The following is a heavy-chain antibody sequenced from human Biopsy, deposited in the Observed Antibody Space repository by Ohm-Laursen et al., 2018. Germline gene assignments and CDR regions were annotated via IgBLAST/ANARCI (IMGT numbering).Heavy chain of an antibody. V-gene: IGHV3-21*01. D-gene: IGHD3-16*01. CDR3: ATSGAADGWGNYYGMDV. CDR1: GVTLSGYK. CDR2: ISGSSTYI. Sequence: SLRLSCTASGVTLSGYKMNWVRQAPGKGLEWVSSISGSSTYIYYADSVKGRFTISRDNAKNSLSLQMNSPRADDTAVYYCATSGAADGWGNYYGMDVWGQGTTVTVSS. J-gene: IGHJ6*02.